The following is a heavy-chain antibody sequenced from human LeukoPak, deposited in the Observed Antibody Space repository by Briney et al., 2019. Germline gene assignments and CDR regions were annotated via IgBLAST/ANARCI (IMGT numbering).Heavy chain of an antibody. CDR2: VKQDGSEK. Sequence: GGSLRLSCAASGFTFSSYWMSWVRQAPGKGLEWVANVKQDGSEKKYMDSVEGRFTISRDNAKNSLYLQMNSLRAEDTAVYYCARYHYGDHPFDPWGQGTLVTVSS. V-gene: IGHV3-7*01. CDR3: ARYHYGDHPFDP. J-gene: IGHJ5*02. D-gene: IGHD4-17*01. CDR1: GFTFSSYW.